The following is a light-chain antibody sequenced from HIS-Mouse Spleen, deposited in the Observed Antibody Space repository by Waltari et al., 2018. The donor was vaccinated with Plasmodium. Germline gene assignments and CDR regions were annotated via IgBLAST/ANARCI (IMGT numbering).Light chain of an antibody. CDR1: SSDVGSYNL. CDR3: CSYAGSSTWV. CDR2: EVS. V-gene: IGLV2-23*02. J-gene: IGLJ3*02. Sequence: QSALTQPASVSGSPGQSITISCTGTSSDVGSYNLVSWYQQHPGKAPQLMIYEVSKRPPGVFNRFSGSKSGNTASLTISGLQAEDEADYYCCSYAGSSTWVFGGGTKLTVL.